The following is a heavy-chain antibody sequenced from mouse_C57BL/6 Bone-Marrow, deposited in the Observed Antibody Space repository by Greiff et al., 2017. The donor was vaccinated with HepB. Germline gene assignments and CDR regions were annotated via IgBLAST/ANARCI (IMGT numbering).Heavy chain of an antibody. V-gene: IGHV5-9*01. CDR3: ARHYGSS. Sequence: EVQGVESGGGLVKPGGSLKLSCAASGFTFSSYTMSWVRQTPEKRLEWVATISGGGGNTYYPDSVKGRFTISRDNAKNTLYLQMSSLRSEDTALYYCARHYGSSWGQGTTLTVSS. CDR1: GFTFSSYT. CDR2: ISGGGGNT. D-gene: IGHD1-1*01. J-gene: IGHJ2*01.